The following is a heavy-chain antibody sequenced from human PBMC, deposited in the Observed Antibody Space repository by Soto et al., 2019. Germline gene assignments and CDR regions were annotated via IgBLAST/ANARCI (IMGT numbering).Heavy chain of an antibody. D-gene: IGHD3-3*01. CDR2: INHSGST. Sequence: GPVTPSETLSLTCAVYGGSFSGYYWSWIRQPPGKGLEWIGEINHSGSTNYNPSLKSRVTISVDTSKNQFSLKLSSVTAADTAVYYCARGCAIFGVVICHYYYGMDVWGQGTTVTVSS. CDR3: ARGCAIFGVVICHYYYGMDV. V-gene: IGHV4-34*01. J-gene: IGHJ6*02. CDR1: GGSFSGYY.